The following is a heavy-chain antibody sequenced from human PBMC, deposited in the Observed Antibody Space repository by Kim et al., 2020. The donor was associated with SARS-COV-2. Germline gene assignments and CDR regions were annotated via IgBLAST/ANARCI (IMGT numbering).Heavy chain of an antibody. CDR3: ARASSTPHFDYYYMDV. J-gene: IGHJ6*03. Sequence: GGSLRLSCAASGFTFSSYGMHWVRQAPGKGLEWVAVIWYDGSNKYYADSVKGRFTISRDNSKNTLYLQMNSLRAEDTAVYYCARASSTPHFDYYYMDVWGKGTTVTVSS. CDR1: GFTFSSYG. V-gene: IGHV3-33*01. CDR2: IWYDGSNK.